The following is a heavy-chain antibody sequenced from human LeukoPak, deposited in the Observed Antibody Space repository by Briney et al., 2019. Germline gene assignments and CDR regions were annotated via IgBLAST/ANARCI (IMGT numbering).Heavy chain of an antibody. D-gene: IGHD2-21*01. CDR2: TSSSDAGT. CDR1: GFTLSSYA. Sequence: PGGSLRLSCAASGFTLSSYAMSWVRQTPGKGLEWVAATSSSDAGTYHADSVRGRFTISRDNSKSTLYLQMNSLTAEDAAVYFCAKAPVTSCRGAYCYPFDSWGQGTLVTVSS. J-gene: IGHJ4*02. V-gene: IGHV3-23*01. CDR3: AKAPVTSCRGAYCYPFDS.